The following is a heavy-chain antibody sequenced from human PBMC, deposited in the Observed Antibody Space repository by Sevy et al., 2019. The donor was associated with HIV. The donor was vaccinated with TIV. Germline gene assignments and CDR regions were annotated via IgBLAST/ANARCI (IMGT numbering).Heavy chain of an antibody. CDR2: TYRRSKWYN. CDR1: GDSVSSNSAA. Sequence: SQTLSLTCAISGDSVSSNSAAWNWIRQSPSRGLEWLGRTYRRSKWYNDYAVSVKSRITINPDTSKNQFSLQLNSVTPEDTAVYYCARAGYSSGWYLVFFDHWGQGTLVTVSS. V-gene: IGHV6-1*01. D-gene: IGHD6-19*01. CDR3: ARAGYSSGWYLVFFDH. J-gene: IGHJ4*02.